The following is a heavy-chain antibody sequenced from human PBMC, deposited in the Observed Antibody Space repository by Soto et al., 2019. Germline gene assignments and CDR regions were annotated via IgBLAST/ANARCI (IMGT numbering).Heavy chain of an antibody. CDR1: GYTFTDYD. V-gene: IGHV1-8*02. CDR3: AVTTGY. J-gene: IGHJ4*02. D-gene: IGHD4-17*01. Sequence: QVQVQQSGAEVKKPGASVKVSCKTSGYTFTDYDINWVRQAPGQGLEWMGWVSPDHNNAGYAQKFQGRVTMTTNNSINTAYMELTSLRFEDTAVYYCAVTTGYWGQGSMVTVSS. CDR2: VSPDHNNA.